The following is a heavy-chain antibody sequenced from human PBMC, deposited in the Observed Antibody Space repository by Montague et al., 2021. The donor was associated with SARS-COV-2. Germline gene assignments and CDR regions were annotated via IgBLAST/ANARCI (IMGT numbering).Heavy chain of an antibody. CDR3: ARLRDGVVPSPRLGVGPYYSYYYMDV. J-gene: IGHJ6*03. CDR2: INHGGST. CDR1: GTSFSGYY. V-gene: IGHV4-34*01. Sequence: SETLSLTCADHGTSFSGYYWNWIRQPPGKGLEWIGEINHGGSTKYSPSLKSRLTISADTSKNQFSLKLTSVAAADTAVYYCARLRDGVVPSPRLGVGPYYSYYYMDVWGRGTTVTVSS. D-gene: IGHD3-10*01.